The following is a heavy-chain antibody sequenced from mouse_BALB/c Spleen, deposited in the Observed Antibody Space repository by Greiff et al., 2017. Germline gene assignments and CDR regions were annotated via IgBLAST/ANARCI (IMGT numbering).Heavy chain of an antibody. J-gene: IGHJ2*01. CDR1: GDSITSGY. D-gene: IGHD2-3*01. Sequence: VQLQQSGPSLVKPSQTLSLTCSVTGDSITSGYWNWIRKFPGNKLEYMGYISYSGSTYYNPSLKSRISITRDTSKNQYYLQLNSVTTEDTATYYCARWDDGSYYFDYWGQGTTLTVSS. V-gene: IGHV3-8*02. CDR2: ISYSGST. CDR3: ARWDDGSYYFDY.